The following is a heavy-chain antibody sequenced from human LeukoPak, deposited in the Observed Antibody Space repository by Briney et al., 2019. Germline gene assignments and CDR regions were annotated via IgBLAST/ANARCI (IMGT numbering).Heavy chain of an antibody. CDR1: GYTFTNYH. J-gene: IGHJ4*02. CDR3: ARTTSFTASGYDY. CDR2: MNPNNGDS. D-gene: IGHD6-25*01. V-gene: IGHV1-8*03. Sequence: ASVKVSCKASGYTFTNYHINWVRQAAGQGLEWMGWMNPNNGDSGYAQKCQGRVTITRDTSISTSYMELRSLRSDDTAVYFCARTTSFTASGYDYWGQGTLVTVSS.